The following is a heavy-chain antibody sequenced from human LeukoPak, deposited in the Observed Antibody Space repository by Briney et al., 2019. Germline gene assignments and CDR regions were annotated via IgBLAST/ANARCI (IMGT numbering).Heavy chain of an antibody. CDR3: AKGRCISCYHFDY. CDR1: GFTFNSYA. V-gene: IGHV3-23*01. D-gene: IGHD2-2*01. J-gene: IGHJ4*02. CDR2: IGGSGGPT. Sequence: GGSLRLSCAASGFTFNSYAMSWVRQAPGRGLEWVSGIGGSGGPTYYAESVKGRFTTPRDNSKNTLYLQMNSLRADDTAVYYCAKGRCISCYHFDYWGQGTLVTVSS.